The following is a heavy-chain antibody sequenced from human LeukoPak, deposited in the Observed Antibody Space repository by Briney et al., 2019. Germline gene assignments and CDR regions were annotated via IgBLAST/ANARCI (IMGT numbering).Heavy chain of an antibody. V-gene: IGHV3-7*01. CDR2: IKDDGSEE. J-gene: IGHJ4*02. Sequence: GGSLRLSCAASGFNFNNYWMSWLRQAPGKGLEWVANIKDDGSEEYYVDSVKGRFTVSRDNAKNTLYLQVNNLRAEDTAVYYCARGPNSNWSGLDFWGQGTLLTVSS. D-gene: IGHD6-6*01. CDR3: ARGPNSNWSGLDF. CDR1: GFNFNNYW.